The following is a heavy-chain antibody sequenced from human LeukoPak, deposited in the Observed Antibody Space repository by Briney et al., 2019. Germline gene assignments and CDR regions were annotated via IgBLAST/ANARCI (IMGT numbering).Heavy chain of an antibody. Sequence: GGSLRLSCAASGFTFSSYAISWVRQAPGKGLEWVTLISGSGGHTYYADSVRGRFTISRDNSKNTLYLQMNSLRAEDTAVYYCAARTLPGGAFDIWGQGTMVTVSS. D-gene: IGHD4-23*01. CDR1: GFTFSSYA. CDR3: AARTLPGGAFDI. CDR2: ISGSGGHT. J-gene: IGHJ3*02. V-gene: IGHV3-23*01.